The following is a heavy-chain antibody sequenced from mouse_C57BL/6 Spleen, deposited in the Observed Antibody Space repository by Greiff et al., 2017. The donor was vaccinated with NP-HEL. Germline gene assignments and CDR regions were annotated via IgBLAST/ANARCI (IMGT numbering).Heavy chain of an antibody. CDR1: GFTFSDYG. CDR2: ISSGSSTI. Sequence: EVHLVESGGGLVKPGGSLKLSCAASGFTFSDYGMHWVRQAPEKGLEWVAYISSGSSTIYYADTVKGRFTISRDNAKNTLFLQMTSLRSEDTAMYYCARPGSKDWYFDVWGTGTTVTVSS. V-gene: IGHV5-17*01. CDR3: ARPGSKDWYFDV. D-gene: IGHD4-1*01. J-gene: IGHJ1*03.